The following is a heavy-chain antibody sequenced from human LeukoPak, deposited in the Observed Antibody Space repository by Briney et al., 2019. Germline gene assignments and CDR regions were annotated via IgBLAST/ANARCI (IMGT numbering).Heavy chain of an antibody. J-gene: IGHJ3*02. V-gene: IGHV1-18*01. Sequence: ASVKVSCKASGYTFTSYGISWVRQAPGQGLEWMGWISAYNGNTNYAQKLQGRVTMTTDTSTSTAYMELRSLRSDDTAVYYCAREGRDGYKAYAFDIWGQGTMVTVSS. CDR3: AREGRDGYKAYAFDI. CDR2: ISAYNGNT. CDR1: GYTFTSYG. D-gene: IGHD5-24*01.